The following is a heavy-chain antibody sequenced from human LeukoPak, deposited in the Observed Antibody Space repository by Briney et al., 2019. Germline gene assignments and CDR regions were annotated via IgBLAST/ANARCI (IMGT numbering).Heavy chain of an antibody. J-gene: IGHJ3*02. D-gene: IGHD3-22*01. CDR1: GYSFTSYW. V-gene: IGHV5-51*01. CDR3: ARGVAVRGEYYDSSGYPNDAFDI. CDR2: IYPGDSDT. Sequence: GESLKISCNGSGYSFTSYWLGWVRQMPGEGLEWMGIIYPGDSDTRYRPSFQGQVTISADKSTSTTYLQWSSLKASDTAMYYCARGVAVRGEYYDSSGYPNDAFDIWGQGTMVTVSS.